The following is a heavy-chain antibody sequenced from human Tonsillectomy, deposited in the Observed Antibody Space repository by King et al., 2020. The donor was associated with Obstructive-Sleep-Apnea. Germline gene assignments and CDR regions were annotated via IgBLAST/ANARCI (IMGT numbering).Heavy chain of an antibody. CDR3: ARETCGGDCHYGMDV. Sequence: VQLVESGAEVKKPGSSVKVSCKASGGTFSSYTINWVRQAPGQGLEWMGGIMPIFGTTNSARKFQGRVTLNADESTSTAYMDLSRLRSEDTAVDYCARETCGGDCHYGMDVWGQGTAVTVS. CDR2: IMPIFGTT. CDR1: GGTFSSYT. D-gene: IGHD2-21*02. J-gene: IGHJ6*02. V-gene: IGHV1-69*01.